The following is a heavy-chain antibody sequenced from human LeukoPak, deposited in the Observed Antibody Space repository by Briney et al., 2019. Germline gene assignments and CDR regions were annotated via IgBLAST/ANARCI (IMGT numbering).Heavy chain of an antibody. J-gene: IGHJ2*01. CDR3: ARADYDTSKFDL. CDR2: IYYSGST. D-gene: IGHD3-22*01. V-gene: IGHV4-59*01. Sequence: SETLSLTCTVSGDSISSYYWSWIRQPPGKGLEWVGYIYYSGSTNYNPSLQSRVSISVDTSKNQFSLNLRSVTAADTAVYSCARADYDTSKFDLWGRGTLVTVSS. CDR1: GDSISSYY.